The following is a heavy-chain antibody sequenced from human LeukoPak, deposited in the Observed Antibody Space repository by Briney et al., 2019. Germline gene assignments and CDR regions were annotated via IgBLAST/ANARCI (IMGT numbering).Heavy chain of an antibody. Sequence: GGSLRLSSAASGFTFSSYAMSWVRPAPGEGVEWDSAIRGSGGSTYYADFVKGRFTISRYNSKNTLYLQMNSLRADDTAVYYCAKVAVGAANWFDPWGQGSLVTVSS. D-gene: IGHD1-26*01. J-gene: IGHJ5*02. CDR2: IRGSGGST. V-gene: IGHV3-23*01. CDR3: AKVAVGAANWFDP. CDR1: GFTFSSYA.